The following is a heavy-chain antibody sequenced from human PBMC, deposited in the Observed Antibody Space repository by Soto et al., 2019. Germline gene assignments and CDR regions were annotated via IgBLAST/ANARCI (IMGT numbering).Heavy chain of an antibody. CDR1: DDFISSYY. D-gene: IGHD3-9*01. J-gene: IGHJ6*02. V-gene: IGHV4-4*07. Sequence: QVQLQESGPRLVKPSETLSLTCTVSDDFISSYYWNWIRQPAGKGLEWIGRVSTSGATNYNPSLESRVTMSVDTSKKQFSLKLTSVTAADTAVYFCARADYEILTGSYAMDVWGQGTTVTASS. CDR2: VSTSGAT. CDR3: ARADYEILTGSYAMDV.